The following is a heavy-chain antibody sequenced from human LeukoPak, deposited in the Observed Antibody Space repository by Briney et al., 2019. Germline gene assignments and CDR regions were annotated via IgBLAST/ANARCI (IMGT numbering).Heavy chain of an antibody. Sequence: GESLKISCKGSGYSFTSYWIGWVRQMPGKGLEWMWIIYPGDSNTRYSPSFQGQVTISADKSISTAYLQWSSLKASDTAMYYCARQSAAAARIYYYYYMDVWGKGTTVTVSS. V-gene: IGHV5-51*01. D-gene: IGHD6-13*01. J-gene: IGHJ6*03. CDR3: ARQSAAAARIYYYYYMDV. CDR1: GYSFTSYW. CDR2: IYPGDSNT.